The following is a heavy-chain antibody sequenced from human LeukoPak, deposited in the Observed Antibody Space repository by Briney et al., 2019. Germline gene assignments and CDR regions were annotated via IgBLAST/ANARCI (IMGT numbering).Heavy chain of an antibody. J-gene: IGHJ4*02. V-gene: IGHV1-69*04. CDR2: IIPILDIA. CDR3: ARDVGQWGIAAAGTDGTKYYFDH. D-gene: IGHD6-13*01. Sequence: VASVKVSCKASGGTFSSYAISWVRQAPGQGLEWMGRIIPILDIANYAQKFQGRVTITADKSTSTAYMELSSLRSEDTAVYYCARDVGQWGIAAAGTDGTKYYFDHWGQGTLVTVSS. CDR1: GGTFSSYA.